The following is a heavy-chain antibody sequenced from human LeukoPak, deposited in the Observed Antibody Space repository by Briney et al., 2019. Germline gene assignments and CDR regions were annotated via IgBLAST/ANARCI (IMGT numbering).Heavy chain of an antibody. V-gene: IGHV3-9*01. CDR1: GFIFDDSA. Sequence: GGSLRLSCVASGFIFDDSAMHWARQGPGKGLEWVSYVSWNSGVIAYADSVKGRFTISRDNAKSSLYLQMNTLTPEDTAMYFCARDSSTVYASSIDFWGQGIMVIVSS. CDR3: ARDSSTVYASSIDF. CDR2: VSWNSGVI. D-gene: IGHD5/OR15-5a*01. J-gene: IGHJ3*01.